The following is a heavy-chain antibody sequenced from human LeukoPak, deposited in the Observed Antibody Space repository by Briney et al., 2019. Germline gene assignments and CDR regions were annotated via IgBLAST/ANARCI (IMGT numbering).Heavy chain of an antibody. D-gene: IGHD2-15*01. V-gene: IGHV3-30*01. Sequence: GRSLRLSCTASGFTFSTYPMHWVRQAPGKGPEWVAAISYDGSRKFYGDSVEGRFTVSREKSENTVYLQMNSLRGEDTAVYYCARDPGSKDRGPFDMWGQGTMVTVSS. CDR1: GFTFSTYP. CDR2: ISYDGSRK. CDR3: ARDPGSKDRGPFDM. J-gene: IGHJ3*02.